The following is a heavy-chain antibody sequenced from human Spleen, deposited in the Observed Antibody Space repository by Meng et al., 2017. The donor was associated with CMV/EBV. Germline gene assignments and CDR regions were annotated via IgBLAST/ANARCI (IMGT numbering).Heavy chain of an antibody. D-gene: IGHD2-21*01. Sequence: LSLTCAASGFIFSNYWMSWVRQAPGKGLEWVANIKQDGSEKYYVDSVKGRFTISRDNAKKSLYLQMNSLRAEDTAVYYCARDRFMCGGDCYPSWGQGTMVTVSS. CDR2: IKQDGSEK. CDR1: GFIFSNYW. CDR3: ARDRFMCGGDCYPS. J-gene: IGHJ3*01. V-gene: IGHV3-7*01.